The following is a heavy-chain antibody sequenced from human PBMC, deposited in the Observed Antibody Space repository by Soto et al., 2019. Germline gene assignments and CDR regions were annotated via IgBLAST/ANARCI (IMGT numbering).Heavy chain of an antibody. CDR1: GYAFTSYA. D-gene: IGHD6-6*01. CDR3: ARGRRWQLKNYGMGV. V-gene: IGHV1-3*01. J-gene: IGHJ6*02. Sequence: GASVKVSGKASGYAFTSYAMHWVRQAPGQRLEWMGWINAGNGNTKYSQKFQGRVTITRDTSASTAYMELSSLRSEDTAVYYCARGRRWQLKNYGMGVWGQGTTGTVSS. CDR2: INAGNGNT.